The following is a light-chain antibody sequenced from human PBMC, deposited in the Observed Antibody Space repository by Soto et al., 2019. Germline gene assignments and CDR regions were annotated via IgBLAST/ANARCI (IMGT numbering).Light chain of an antibody. V-gene: IGKV1-5*03. J-gene: IGKJ1*01. CDR2: KAS. Sequence: IQMTQSPSTLSGSVGDRVTITCRASQTISSWLAWYQQKPGKAPKLLIYKASTLKSGVPSRFSGSGSGTEFTLTINNLQPDDFATYYCQQYGGYSRTFGQGTKVDIK. CDR3: QQYGGYSRT. CDR1: QTISSW.